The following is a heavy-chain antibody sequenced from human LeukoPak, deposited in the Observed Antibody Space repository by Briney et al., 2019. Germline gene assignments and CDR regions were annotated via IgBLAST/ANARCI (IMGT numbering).Heavy chain of an antibody. CDR1: GYTFTGYY. CDR3: AREREYSGYDSDY. CDR2: INPNSGGT. V-gene: IGHV1-2*02. D-gene: IGHD5-12*01. J-gene: IGHJ4*02. Sequence: ASVKVSCKASGYTFTGYYMHWVRQAPGQGLEWMGWINPNSGGTKYAQKVQGRVTLTRDTSMSTAYMELSRLRSDDTAVYYCAREREYSGYDSDYWGQGTLVTVSS.